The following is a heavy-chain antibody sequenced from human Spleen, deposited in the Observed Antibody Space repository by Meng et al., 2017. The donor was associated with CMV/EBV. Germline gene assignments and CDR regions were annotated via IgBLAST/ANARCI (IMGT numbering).Heavy chain of an antibody. CDR2: ITSGSSTT. CDR1: GFTFSNYG. Sequence: ETLSLTCAASGFTFSNYGMHWVRQAPGKGPEWISYITSGSSTTYYADSVKGRFTISRDNARNSLYLQMNILRAEDTAVYYCAREGRPAVRADFDCWGQGSLVTVSS. J-gene: IGHJ4*02. D-gene: IGHD4-23*01. V-gene: IGHV3-48*04. CDR3: AREGRPAVRADFDC.